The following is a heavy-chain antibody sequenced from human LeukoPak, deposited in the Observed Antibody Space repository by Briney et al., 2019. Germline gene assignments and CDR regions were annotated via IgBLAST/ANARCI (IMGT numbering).Heavy chain of an antibody. Sequence: SVKASCKASGGTFSSYAISWVRQAPGQGLEWMGGIIPIFGTANYAQKFQGRVTITADESTSTAYMELSSLRSEDTAVYYCARDLSSSWYRSHFRFDPWGQGTLVTVSS. J-gene: IGHJ5*02. CDR3: ARDLSSSWYRSHFRFDP. CDR1: GGTFSSYA. CDR2: IIPIFGTA. D-gene: IGHD6-13*01. V-gene: IGHV1-69*01.